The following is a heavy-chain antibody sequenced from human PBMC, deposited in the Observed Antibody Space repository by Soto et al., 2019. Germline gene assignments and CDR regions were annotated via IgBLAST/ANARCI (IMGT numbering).Heavy chain of an antibody. CDR3: ARDGWFGELSSFDY. D-gene: IGHD3-10*01. V-gene: IGHV1-69*08. J-gene: IGHJ4*02. Sequence: QVQLVQSGAEVKKPGSSVKVSCKASGGTFSSYTISWVRQAPGQGLEWMGRIIPILGIANYAQKLQGRVTITADKSTSTAYMELSSLRSEDTAVYYCARDGWFGELSSFDYWGQGTLVTVSS. CDR2: IIPILGIA. CDR1: GGTFSSYT.